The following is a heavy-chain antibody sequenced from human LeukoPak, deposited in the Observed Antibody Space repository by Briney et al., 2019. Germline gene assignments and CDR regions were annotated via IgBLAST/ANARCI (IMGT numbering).Heavy chain of an antibody. CDR1: GFTFSSYW. J-gene: IGHJ4*02. V-gene: IGHV3-7*01. CDR2: IKQDGSEK. D-gene: IGHD2-2*01. Sequence: GGSLRLSCAASGFTFSSYWMSWVRQAPGKGLEWVANIKQDGSEKYYVDSVKGRFTISRDNAKNSLYLQMNSLRAEDTAVYYCARGYQDDIVVVPAPDYWGQGTLVTVSS. CDR3: ARGYQDDIVVVPAPDY.